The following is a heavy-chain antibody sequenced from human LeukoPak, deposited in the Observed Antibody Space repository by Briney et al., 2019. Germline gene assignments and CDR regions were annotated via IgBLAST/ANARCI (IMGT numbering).Heavy chain of an antibody. D-gene: IGHD3-22*01. CDR1: GGTFSSYA. CDR3: ARDRHRRHYYDSSLHPPLDY. CDR2: IIPIFGTA. Sequence: SVKVSCKASGGTFSSYAISWVRQAPGQGLEWMGGIIPIFGTANYAQKLQGRVTMTTDTSTSTAYMDLRSLRSDDTAVYYCARDRHRRHYYDSSLHPPLDYWGQGTLVTVSS. J-gene: IGHJ4*02. V-gene: IGHV1-69*05.